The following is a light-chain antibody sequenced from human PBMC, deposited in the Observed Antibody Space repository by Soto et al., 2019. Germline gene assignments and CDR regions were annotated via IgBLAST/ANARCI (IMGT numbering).Light chain of an antibody. Sequence: EIVLTQSAATVSAFAGDRVTLSCIASQAVNTRLAWYQHKRGQAPRLLIYLASNRAAGVPARFSGSGSGTDFTLTISDVEPEDFAVYYCHQRQSWPRTFGQGTKVDIK. CDR3: HQRQSWPRT. J-gene: IGKJ1*01. V-gene: IGKV3-11*01. CDR1: QAVNTR. CDR2: LAS.